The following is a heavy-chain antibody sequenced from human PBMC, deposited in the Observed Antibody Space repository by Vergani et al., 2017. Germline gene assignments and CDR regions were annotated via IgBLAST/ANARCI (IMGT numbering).Heavy chain of an antibody. CDR3: ARKHIPNYYDSSGYYYMGYYYGMDV. V-gene: IGHV3-11*01. Sequence: QVQLVESGGGLVKPGGSLRLSCAASGFTFSDYYMSWIRQAPGKGLEWVSYISSSGSTIYYADSVKGRFTISRDNAKNSLYLQMNSLRAEDTAVYYCARKHIPNYYDSSGYYYMGYYYGMDVWGQGTTVTVSS. CDR2: ISSSGSTI. D-gene: IGHD3-22*01. J-gene: IGHJ6*02. CDR1: GFTFSDYY.